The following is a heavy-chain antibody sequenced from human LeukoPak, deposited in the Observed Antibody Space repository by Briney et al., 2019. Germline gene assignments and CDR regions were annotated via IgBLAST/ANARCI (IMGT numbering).Heavy chain of an antibody. CDR1: GVTFRTYG. D-gene: IGHD1-20*01. Sequence: GGSLRLSCAASGVTFRTYGVHWVRQAPGKGLEWVAAISYHGGNTYYADSVKGRFTISRDNSRNTLYLQMNSLRAEDTAVYYCARDPPFIIGTTFFDYWGQGTLVTVSS. CDR3: ARDPPFIIGTTFFDY. CDR2: ISYHGGNT. J-gene: IGHJ4*02. V-gene: IGHV3-30*03.